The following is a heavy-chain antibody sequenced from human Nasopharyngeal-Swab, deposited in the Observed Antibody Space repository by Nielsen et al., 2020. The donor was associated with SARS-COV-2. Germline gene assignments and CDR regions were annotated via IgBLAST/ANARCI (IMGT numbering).Heavy chain of an antibody. CDR3: AKDIPDYGDYGTGFDY. D-gene: IGHD4-17*01. CDR2: ISWNSGSI. Sequence: GGSLRLSCAASGFTFDDYAMHWVRPAPGKGLEWVSGISWNSGSIGYADSVKGRFTISRDNAKNSLYLQMNSLRAEDTALYYCAKDIPDYGDYGTGFDYWGQGTLVTVSS. V-gene: IGHV3-9*01. J-gene: IGHJ4*02. CDR1: GFTFDDYA.